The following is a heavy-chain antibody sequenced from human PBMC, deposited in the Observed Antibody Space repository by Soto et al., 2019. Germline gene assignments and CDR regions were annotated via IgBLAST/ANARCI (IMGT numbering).Heavy chain of an antibody. D-gene: IGHD5-12*01. CDR3: AKGSGYDYTYYYHCYIDV. CDR2: ISGSGGST. CDR1: GFTFSSYA. V-gene: IGHV3-23*01. Sequence: GGSLRLSCAASGFTFSSYAMSWVRQAPGKGLEWVSAISGSGGSTYYADSVKGRFTISRDNSKNTLYLQMNSLRAEDTAVYYCAKGSGYDYTYYYHCYIDVWGKGTTVTVSS. J-gene: IGHJ6*03.